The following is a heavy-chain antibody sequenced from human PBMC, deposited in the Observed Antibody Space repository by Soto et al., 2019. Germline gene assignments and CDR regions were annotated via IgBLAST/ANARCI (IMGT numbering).Heavy chain of an antibody. Sequence: GGALRLSCSASGFIFDDYTMNWVRQAPGKGLEWVSVISWDGGSTFYADSVKGRFTISRDNSKTSLYLQMNSLRAEDTAWYYCAKDMWGICYDSSLDSWGQGTLVTVSS. D-gene: IGHD3-22*01. CDR3: AKDMWGICYDSSLDS. CDR1: GFIFDDYT. CDR2: ISWDGGST. J-gene: IGHJ5*01. V-gene: IGHV3-43*01.